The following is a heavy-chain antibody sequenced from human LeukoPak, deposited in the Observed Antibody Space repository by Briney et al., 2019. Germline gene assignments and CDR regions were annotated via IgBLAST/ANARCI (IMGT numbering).Heavy chain of an antibody. J-gene: IGHJ6*04. CDR1: VWSVYSNIAA. D-gene: IGHD6-6*01. CDR3: AREAEYSSLGGHYYCYEIDV. V-gene: IGHV6-1*01. Sequence: SQTLSLPCANSVWSVYSNIAAWICIRQSPSRGLEWLGRTYYRSKWYNDYAVSVKSRITINPDTSKNQFSLQLNSVTPEDTAVYYCAREAEYSSLGGHYYCYEIDVWGKGTTVTVSS. CDR2: TYYRSKWYN.